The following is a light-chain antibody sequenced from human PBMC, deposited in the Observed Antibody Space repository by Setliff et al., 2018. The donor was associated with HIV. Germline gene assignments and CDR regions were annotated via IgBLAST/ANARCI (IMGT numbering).Light chain of an antibody. CDR2: TNS. J-gene: IGLJ1*01. V-gene: IGLV1-44*01. CDR3: ASWDDSLKVYV. Sequence: QSALTQSPSVSGPPGQRVTISCSGSNSNIGTTTVNWYQRLPGAAPKLLIYTNSHRPSGVPDRFSGSKSGTSASLAISGLQSEDEAEYYCASWDDSLKVYVFGSGTKVTVL. CDR1: NSNIGTTT.